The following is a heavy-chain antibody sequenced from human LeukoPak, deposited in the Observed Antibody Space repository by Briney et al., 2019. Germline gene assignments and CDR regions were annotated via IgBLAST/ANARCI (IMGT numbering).Heavy chain of an antibody. CDR2: ISKSGVST. CDR1: GFTFSSYA. V-gene: IGHV3-23*01. D-gene: IGHD3-10*01. CDR3: AKSGSGTYYNPDSDY. Sequence: PGGSLRLSCAASGFTFSSYAMTWVRQAPGKGLEWVSGISKSGVSTDYADSVKGRFTISRGNSKNTLYLQMNSLRAEDTAVYYCAKSGSGTYYNPDSDYWGQGTLVTVSS. J-gene: IGHJ4*02.